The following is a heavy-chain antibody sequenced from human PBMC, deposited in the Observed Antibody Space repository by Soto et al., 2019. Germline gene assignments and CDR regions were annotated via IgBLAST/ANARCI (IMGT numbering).Heavy chain of an antibody. Sequence: SETLSLTCSVSNDSIRGDNWWSWVRQPPGKGLEWIGEIFHSGSSNNNPSLKSRVTLSVDKTKNEFSLKLNSVTAADTAVYYCARRLFVRGTLGYYDYWGQGTRVTVSS. V-gene: IGHV4-4*02. J-gene: IGHJ4*02. D-gene: IGHD3-10*02. CDR3: ARRLFVRGTLGYYDY. CDR1: NDSIRGDNW. CDR2: IFHSGSS.